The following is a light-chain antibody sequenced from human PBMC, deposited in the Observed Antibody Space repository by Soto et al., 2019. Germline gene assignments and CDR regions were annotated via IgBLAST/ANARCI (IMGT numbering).Light chain of an antibody. Sequence: QPVLTPPPSVSGAPGQRVTISCTGTSSNIGAGQDVHWYRQLPGAAPKFLISDSNNRASGVPDRFSVSKSGASASLAITGLRAEDEGDYFCQSYGTSLSGLYVFGTGTKLTVL. J-gene: IGLJ1*01. CDR1: SSNIGAGQD. CDR3: QSYGTSLSGLYV. V-gene: IGLV1-40*01. CDR2: DSN.